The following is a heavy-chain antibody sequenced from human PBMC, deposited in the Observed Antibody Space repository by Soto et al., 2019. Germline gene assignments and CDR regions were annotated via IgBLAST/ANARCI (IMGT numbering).Heavy chain of an antibody. V-gene: IGHV3-23*01. CDR1: GFTFSSYA. CDR2: ISGSGGST. CDR3: AKPMVRGDIITNAPYGMDV. J-gene: IGHJ6*02. D-gene: IGHD3-10*01. Sequence: PGGSLRLSCAASGFTFSSYAMSWVRQAPGKGLEWVSAISGSGGSTYYADSVKGRFTISRDNSKNTLYLQMNSLRAEDTAVYYCAKPMVRGDIITNAPYGMDVWGQGTTVTVSS.